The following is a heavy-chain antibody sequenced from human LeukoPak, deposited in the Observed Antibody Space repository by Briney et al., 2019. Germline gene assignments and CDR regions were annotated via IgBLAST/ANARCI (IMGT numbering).Heavy chain of an antibody. CDR3: ARDPSNTSGWRTWFDP. Sequence: GASVKVSCKASGYALTNYYMSWVRQAPGQGPEWMGAIDPSSGNTQFAPKFEGRVTVTTDTSTSTVYMEMSSLRSDDTAMYYCARDPSNTSGWRTWFDPWGQGTLVTVSS. V-gene: IGHV1-46*01. CDR1: GYALTNYY. CDR2: IDPSSGNT. D-gene: IGHD6-25*01. J-gene: IGHJ5*02.